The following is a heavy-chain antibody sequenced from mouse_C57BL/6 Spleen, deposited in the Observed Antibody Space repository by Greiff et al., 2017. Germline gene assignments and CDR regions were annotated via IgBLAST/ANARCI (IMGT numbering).Heavy chain of an antibody. V-gene: IGHV1-69*01. Sequence: VQLQQPGAELVMPGASVKLSCKASGYTFTSYWMHWVKQRPGQGLEWIGEIDPSDSYTNYNQKFKGKSTLTVEKSSSTAYMQLSSLTAEDSAVYYCARLYDGYYGDLFAYWGQGTLVTVSA. CDR1: GYTFTSYW. J-gene: IGHJ3*01. D-gene: IGHD2-3*01. CDR2: IDPSDSYT. CDR3: ARLYDGYYGDLFAY.